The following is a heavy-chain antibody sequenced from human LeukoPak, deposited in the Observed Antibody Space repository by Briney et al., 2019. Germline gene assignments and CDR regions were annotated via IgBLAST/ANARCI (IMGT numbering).Heavy chain of an antibody. J-gene: IGHJ6*03. CDR1: GFTFSSYS. V-gene: IGHV3-21*01. CDR2: ISSSSSYI. D-gene: IGHD6-6*01. Sequence: GGFQRLSCAASGFTFSSYSMNWVRQAPGKGLEWVSSISSSSSYIYYADSVKGRFTISRDNAKNSLYLQMDSLRAEDTAVYYCAKGVIAARPSYYYYMDVWGKGTTVTVSS. CDR3: AKGVIAARPSYYYYMDV.